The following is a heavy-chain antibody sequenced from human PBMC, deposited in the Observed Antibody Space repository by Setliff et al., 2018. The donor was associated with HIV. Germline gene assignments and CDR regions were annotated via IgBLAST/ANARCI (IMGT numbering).Heavy chain of an antibody. J-gene: IGHJ1*01. V-gene: IGHV3-15*01. D-gene: IGHD6-19*01. Sequence: PGESLKISCAASGFTFSNSMMGWVRQAPGKGLEWVGRIKTKTDAGATDYAAPVKGRFTISRDDSKNTLFLQMDSLTTEDTAVYYRITDLYGSSLSSGWSWYFQHWGPGTLVTVSS. CDR2: IKTKTDAGAT. CDR3: ITDLYGSSLSSGWSWYFQH. CDR1: GFTFSNSM.